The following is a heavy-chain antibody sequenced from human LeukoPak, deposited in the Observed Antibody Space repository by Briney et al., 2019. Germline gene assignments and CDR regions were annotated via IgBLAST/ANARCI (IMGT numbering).Heavy chain of an antibody. D-gene: IGHD6-13*01. CDR2: INSDGSST. CDR3: ASGSSSGRSGCFDY. V-gene: IGHV3-74*01. Sequence: GGSLRLSCAASGFTFSNYWMHWVRQAPGKGLVWVSRINSDGSSTNYADSVKGRFTSPRDNAKNTLYLQMNSLRAEDTAVYYCASGSSSGRSGCFDYWGQGILVTVSS. CDR1: GFTFSNYW. J-gene: IGHJ4*02.